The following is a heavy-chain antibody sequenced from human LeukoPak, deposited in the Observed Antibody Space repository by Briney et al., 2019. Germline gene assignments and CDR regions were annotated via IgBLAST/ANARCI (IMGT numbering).Heavy chain of an antibody. CDR1: GRSFSCYY. D-gene: IGHD6-19*01. J-gene: IGHJ6*03. CDR3: ARKPRTQYSSGWYTGYYYYMDV. Sequence: KPSETLSLTCAVYGRSFSCYYWSWIRQPPGKGLEWIGGINHSGSTNYNPSLKSRVTISVDTSKNQFSLKLSSVTAADTAVYYCARKPRTQYSSGWYTGYYYYMDVWGKGTTVTVSS. V-gene: IGHV4-34*01. CDR2: INHSGST.